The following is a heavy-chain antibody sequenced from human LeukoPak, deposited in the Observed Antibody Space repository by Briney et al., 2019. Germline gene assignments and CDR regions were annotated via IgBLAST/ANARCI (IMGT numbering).Heavy chain of an antibody. CDR1: GFIFSQYS. CDR2: ISGSGGST. J-gene: IGHJ4*02. Sequence: GGSLRLSCAASGFIFSQYSINWVRQAPGKGLEWVSAISGSGGSTYYADSVKGRFTISRDNSKNTLYLQMNSLRAEDAAVYYCAKDLAPFDYWGQGTLVTVSS. CDR3: AKDLAPFDY. D-gene: IGHD3-16*01. V-gene: IGHV3-23*01.